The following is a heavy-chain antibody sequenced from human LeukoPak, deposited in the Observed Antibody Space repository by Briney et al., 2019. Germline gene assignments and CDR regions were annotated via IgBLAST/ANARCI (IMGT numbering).Heavy chain of an antibody. J-gene: IGHJ4*02. D-gene: IGHD4-17*01. CDR2: ISGSGGST. Sequence: GGSLRLSCAASGFTFSSNAMSWVRQAPGKGLEWVSAISGSGGSTYYADSVKGRFTISRDNSKNTLYLQMNSLRAEDTAVYYCAKLGTVTTSEFDYWGQGTLVTVSS. V-gene: IGHV3-23*01. CDR3: AKLGTVTTSEFDY. CDR1: GFTFSSNA.